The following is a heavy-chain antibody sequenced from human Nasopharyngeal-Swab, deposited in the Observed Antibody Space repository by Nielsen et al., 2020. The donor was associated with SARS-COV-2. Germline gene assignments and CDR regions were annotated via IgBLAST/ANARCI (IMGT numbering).Heavy chain of an antibody. CDR2: ISSSSSYI. Sequence: GEPLKISCAASGFTFSSYSMNWVRQAPGKGLEWVSSISSSSSYIYYADSVKGRFTISRDNAKNSLYLQMNSLRAEDTAVYYCARVLGSDYDFWSGYYGFDPWGQGTLVTVSS. J-gene: IGHJ5*02. D-gene: IGHD3-3*01. CDR1: GFTFSSYS. V-gene: IGHV3-21*01. CDR3: ARVLGSDYDFWSGYYGFDP.